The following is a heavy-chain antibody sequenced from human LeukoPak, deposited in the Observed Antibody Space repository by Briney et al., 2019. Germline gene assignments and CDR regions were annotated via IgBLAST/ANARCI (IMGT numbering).Heavy chain of an antibody. J-gene: IGHJ3*02. CDR3: ATYPPAAWGAFDI. V-gene: IGHV3-21*01. CDR1: GFTFSSYS. Sequence: GGSLRLFCAASGFTFSSYSKNWVRQAPGKGLEWVSSISSSSSYIYYADSVKGRFNISRDNAKNSLYLQMNSLRAEDTAVYYCATYPPAAWGAFDIWARGTMVTVSS. D-gene: IGHD2-2*01. CDR2: ISSSSSYI.